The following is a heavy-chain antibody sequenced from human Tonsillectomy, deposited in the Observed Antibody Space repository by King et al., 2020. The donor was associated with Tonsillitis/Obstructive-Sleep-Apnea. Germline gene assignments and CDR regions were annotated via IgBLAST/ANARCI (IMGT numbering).Heavy chain of an antibody. CDR2: IDWDDDK. CDR1: GFSLNTSGMC. V-gene: IGHV2-70*11. CDR3: ARTIYGDSYFFDY. D-gene: IGHD2-21*01. J-gene: IGHJ4*02. Sequence: VTLQESGPALVKPTQTLTLTCTFSGFSLNTSGMCVNWIRQPPGKALEWLARIDWDDDKYYSTSLKTRLTISKDTYKNQVVLTMTNMDPGDTATYYCARTIYGDSYFFDYWGQGTLVTVSS.